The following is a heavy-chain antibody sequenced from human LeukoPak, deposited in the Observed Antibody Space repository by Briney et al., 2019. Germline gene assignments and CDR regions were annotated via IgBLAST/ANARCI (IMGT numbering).Heavy chain of an antibody. D-gene: IGHD6-19*01. CDR1: GFTFSSYS. CDR2: ISSSSSYI. CDR3: ASIAVAGPASHDY. J-gene: IGHJ4*02. V-gene: IGHV3-21*01. Sequence: GGSLRLSCAASGFTFSSYSMNWVRQAPGKGLEWVSSISSSSSYIYYADSVKGRFTISRDNAKNSLYLQMNSLRAEDTAVYYCASIAVAGPASHDYWGQGTLVTVS.